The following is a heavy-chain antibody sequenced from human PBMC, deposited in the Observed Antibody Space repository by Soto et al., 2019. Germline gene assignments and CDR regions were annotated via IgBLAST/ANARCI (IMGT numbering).Heavy chain of an antibody. D-gene: IGHD5-18*01. J-gene: IGHJ4*02. CDR3: VRSKGGYSYGTPFDY. Sequence: ASVKVSCKTSGFTFSSSAVHWVRQARGHRLQWIGWIDVGSANANYAHMLQERVTISRDMSTSTAYMELSSLRPEDTALYYCVRSKGGYSYGTPFDYWGQGTLVTVSS. CDR2: IDVGSANA. CDR1: GFTFSSSA. V-gene: IGHV1-58*01.